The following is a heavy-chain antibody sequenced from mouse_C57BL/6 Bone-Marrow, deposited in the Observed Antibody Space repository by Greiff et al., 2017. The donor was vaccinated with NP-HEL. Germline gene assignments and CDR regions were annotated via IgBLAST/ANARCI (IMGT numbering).Heavy chain of an antibody. CDR3: ARRGPRDWYFDV. Sequence: QVQLKESGAELVKPGASVKMSCKASGYTFTTYPIEWMKQNHGKSLEWIGNFHPYNDDTKYNEKFKGKATLTVEKSSSTVYLELSRLTSDDSAVYYCARRGPRDWYFDVWGTGTTVTVSS. V-gene: IGHV1-47*01. CDR2: FHPYNDDT. J-gene: IGHJ1*03. CDR1: GYTFTTYP.